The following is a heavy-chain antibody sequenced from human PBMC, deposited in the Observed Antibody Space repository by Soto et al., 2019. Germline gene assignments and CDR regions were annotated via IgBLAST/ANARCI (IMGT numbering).Heavy chain of an antibody. J-gene: IGHJ5*01. D-gene: IGHD6-19*01. CDR3: ARSVAVAALDS. CDR2: ISYDGNKK. Sequence: GGSLRLSCAASGLTLSSYSMHWVRQAPGKGLEWVALISYDGNKKFYEDSVKGRFNISRDTSKNMLYLQMNSLRAEDTAVYYCARSVAVAALDSWGHGTLVTVSS. V-gene: IGHV3-30-3*01. CDR1: GLTLSSYS.